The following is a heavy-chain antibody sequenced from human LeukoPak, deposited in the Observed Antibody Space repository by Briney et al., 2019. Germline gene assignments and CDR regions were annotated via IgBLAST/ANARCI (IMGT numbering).Heavy chain of an antibody. CDR1: GFTFSSYA. V-gene: IGHV3-23*01. CDR3: AKDLGITMVRGAAFDI. Sequence: HPGGSLRLSCAASGFTFSSYAINWVRQAPGKGLEGVSSFRGSGGSTYYADSVKGRFTISRDNSKNTLYLQINSLRVEDTAVYYCAKDLGITMVRGAAFDIWGQGTMVTVST. J-gene: IGHJ3*02. CDR2: FRGSGGST. D-gene: IGHD3-10*01.